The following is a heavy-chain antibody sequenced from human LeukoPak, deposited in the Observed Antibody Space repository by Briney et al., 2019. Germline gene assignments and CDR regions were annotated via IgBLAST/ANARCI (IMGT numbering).Heavy chain of an antibody. CDR3: ARVNYDILTGLRDWFDP. J-gene: IGHJ5*02. D-gene: IGHD3-9*01. Sequence: ASVNVSCKASGYTFTSYYMHWVRQAPGQGLEWMGWINPNSGGTNYAQKFQGRVTMTRDTSISTAYMELSRLRSDDTAVYYCARVNYDILTGLRDWFDPWGQGTLVTVSS. CDR1: GYTFTSYY. V-gene: IGHV1-2*02. CDR2: INPNSGGT.